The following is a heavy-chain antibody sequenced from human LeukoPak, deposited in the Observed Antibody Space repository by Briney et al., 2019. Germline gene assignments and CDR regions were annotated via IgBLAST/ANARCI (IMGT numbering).Heavy chain of an antibody. V-gene: IGHV3-53*05. D-gene: IGHD2-2*01. CDR3: VKEIKVREFSTSGALEI. J-gene: IGHJ3*02. CDR1: GFTVSSNY. Sequence: PGGSLRLSCAASGFTVSSNYMSWVRQAPGRGLEWVSLIYSGGNTYYADSVKGRFTISRDNAKNSLYLEMNSLRAEDMALYYCVKEIKVREFSTSGALEIWGQGTMVTVSS. CDR2: IYSGGNT.